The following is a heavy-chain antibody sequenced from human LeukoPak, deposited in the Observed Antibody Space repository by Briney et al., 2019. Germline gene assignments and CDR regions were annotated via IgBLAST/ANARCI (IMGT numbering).Heavy chain of an antibody. J-gene: IGHJ4*02. D-gene: IGHD6-13*01. Sequence: SETLSLTCTVSGGSISSYYWSWIRQPPGKGLEWIGYIYYSGSSGGTNYNPSLKSRVTISVDTSKNQFSLKLSSVTAADTAVYYCARAAAGDYFDYWGQGTLVTVSS. CDR1: GGSISSYY. CDR2: IYYSGSSGGT. V-gene: IGHV4-59*01. CDR3: ARAAAGDYFDY.